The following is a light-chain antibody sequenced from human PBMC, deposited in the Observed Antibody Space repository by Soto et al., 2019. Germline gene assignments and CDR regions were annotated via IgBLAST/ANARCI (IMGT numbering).Light chain of an antibody. Sequence: IQMTQSPSTLSASVGDRVTITCRASQSISSWLAWYQQKPGKAPKLLIYKASSLESGVPSRFSGSGSGTEFTLTISSLRPDDFATYYCQQYNSFSWTFGQGTKV. J-gene: IGKJ1*01. CDR3: QQYNSFSWT. CDR2: KAS. CDR1: QSISSW. V-gene: IGKV1-5*03.